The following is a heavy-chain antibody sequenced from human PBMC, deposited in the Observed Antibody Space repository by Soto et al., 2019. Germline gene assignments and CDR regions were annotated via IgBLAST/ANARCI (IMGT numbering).Heavy chain of an antibody. CDR1: GYTFSGHA. J-gene: IGHJ5*02. CDR2: INAGNSKT. D-gene: IGHD3-10*02. Sequence: GASVKVSCKASGYTFSGHAIHWLRQAPGQRPEWQGWINAGNSKTYYSEKFEGRVTFTRDTVATTVNMELTSLTSEDTAFYYCGRDQSGTGYYVDWFDPWGQGTLVTVSS. CDR3: GRDQSGTGYYVDWFDP. V-gene: IGHV1-3*01.